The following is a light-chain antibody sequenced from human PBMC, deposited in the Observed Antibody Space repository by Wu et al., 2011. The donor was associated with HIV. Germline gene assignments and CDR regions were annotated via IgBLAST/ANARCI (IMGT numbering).Light chain of an antibody. CDR2: GAS. V-gene: IGKV3-20*01. CDR1: QSVSSSY. CDR3: QHYGSSPYT. Sequence: SCRASQSVSSSYLAWYQQKPGQAPRLLIYGASSRATGIPDRFSGXGSGTDFTLTISRLEPEDFAAYYCQHYGSSPYTFGQGTKLEIK. J-gene: IGKJ2*01.